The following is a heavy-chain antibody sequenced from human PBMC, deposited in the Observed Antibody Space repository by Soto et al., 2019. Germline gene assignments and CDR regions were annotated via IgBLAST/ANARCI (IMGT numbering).Heavy chain of an antibody. CDR2: IWYDGSNK. J-gene: IGHJ4*02. D-gene: IGHD2-2*01. Sequence: PGGSLRLSCAASGFTLSSYGMHWVRQAPGKGLEWVAVIWYDGSNKYYADSVKGRFTISRDNSKNTLYLQMNSLRAEDTAVYYCARVNCSSTSCPIDYWGQGTLVTVSS. CDR3: ARVNCSSTSCPIDY. V-gene: IGHV3-33*01. CDR1: GFTLSSYG.